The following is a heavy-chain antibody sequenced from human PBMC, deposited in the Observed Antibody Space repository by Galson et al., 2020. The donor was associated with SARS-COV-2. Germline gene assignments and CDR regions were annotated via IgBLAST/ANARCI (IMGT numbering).Heavy chain of an antibody. CDR3: AKGLLTAVTKTHFDDIVPGYPGDACDI. V-gene: IGHV3-23*01. J-gene: IGHJ3*02. D-gene: IGHD3-9*01. CDR2: ISGSGTT. Sequence: GGSLRLSSTASGFTFSDYAMSWVRQAPGKGLEWVSAISGSGTTYYADSVKGRFTISRDNSKNTVYLQMGSLRAEDTAIYYCAKGLLTAVTKTHFDDIVPGYPGDACDIWGQGTMVTVSS. CDR1: GFTFSDYA.